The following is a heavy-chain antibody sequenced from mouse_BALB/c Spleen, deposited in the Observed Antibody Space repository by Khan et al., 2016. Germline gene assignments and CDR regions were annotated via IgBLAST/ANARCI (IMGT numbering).Heavy chain of an antibody. CDR2: ISYSGST. J-gene: IGHJ1*01. V-gene: IGHV3-2*02. CDR1: GYSITSDYA. Sequence: EVQLQESGPGLVKPSQSLSLTCTVTGYSITSDYAWNWIRQFPGNKLEWMGYISYSGSTSYNPSLKSRISITRDTSKNQFFLQLNSVTTEVTATYYCARAPPRWYFDVWGAGTTVTVSS. CDR3: ARAPPRWYFDV.